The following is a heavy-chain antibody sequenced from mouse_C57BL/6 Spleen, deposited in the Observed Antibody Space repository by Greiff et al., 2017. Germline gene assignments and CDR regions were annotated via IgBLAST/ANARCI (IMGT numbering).Heavy chain of an antibody. J-gene: IGHJ4*01. CDR3: ARRGGSSSLTNAMDY. D-gene: IGHD1-1*01. V-gene: IGHV1-81*01. CDR1: GYTFTSYG. CDR2: IYPRSGNT. Sequence: VKLMESGAELARPGASVKLSCKASGYTFTSYGISWVKQRTGQGLEWIGEIYPRSGNTYYNEKFKGKATLTADKSSSTAYMELRSLTSEDSAVYFGARRGGSSSLTNAMDYWGQGTSVTVSS.